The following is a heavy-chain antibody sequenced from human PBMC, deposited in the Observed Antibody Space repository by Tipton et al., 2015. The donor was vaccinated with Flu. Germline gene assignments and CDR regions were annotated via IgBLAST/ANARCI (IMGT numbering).Heavy chain of an antibody. CDR3: ARDLGNFPSPVPNWFDP. D-gene: IGHD7-27*01. V-gene: IGHV4-39*02. J-gene: IGHJ5*02. Sequence: TLSLTCSVSGSSISSSDSYWGWIRQIPGKGLEWVGSIYSGGNTYYNPSLKSPVTISLDTSKNQFSLKLRFVTAADTAMYFCARDLGNFPSPVPNWFDPWGRGTLVTVSS. CDR1: GSSISSSDSY. CDR2: IYSGGNT.